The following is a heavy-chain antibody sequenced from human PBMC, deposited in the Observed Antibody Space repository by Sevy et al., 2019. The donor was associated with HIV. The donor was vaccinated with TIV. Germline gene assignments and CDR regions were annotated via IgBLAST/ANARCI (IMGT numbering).Heavy chain of an antibody. J-gene: IGHJ5*02. D-gene: IGHD3-22*01. V-gene: IGHV1-18*04. CDR2: ISAYNGNT. CDR1: GYTFTSYG. Sequence: ASVKVSCKASGYTFTSYGISWVRQAPGQGLEWMGWISAYNGNTNYAQKLQGRVTMTTDTSTSTAHMELRSLRSDDTAVYYCARERYYYDSSGLNWFDPWGQGTLVTVSS. CDR3: ARERYYYDSSGLNWFDP.